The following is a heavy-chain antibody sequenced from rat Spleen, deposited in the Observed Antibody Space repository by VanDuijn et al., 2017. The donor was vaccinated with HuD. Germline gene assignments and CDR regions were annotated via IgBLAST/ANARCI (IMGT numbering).Heavy chain of an antibody. J-gene: IGHJ2*01. CDR1: GFTFSNYY. CDR2: ISNGGGNT. CDR3: ARQFYYYDGFDY. Sequence: EVQLAESGGGLVQPGRSMKLSCTALGFTFSNYYMAWVRQAPTKGLEWVASISNGGGNTYYRDSVKGRFTISRDNAKSTLYLQMDSLRSEDTATYYCARQFYYYDGFDYWGQGVMVTVSS. V-gene: IGHV5-25*01. D-gene: IGHD1-12*02.